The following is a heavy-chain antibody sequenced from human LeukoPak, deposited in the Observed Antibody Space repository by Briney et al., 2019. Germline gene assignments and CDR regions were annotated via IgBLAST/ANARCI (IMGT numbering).Heavy chain of an antibody. CDR1: GFIFIGYG. CDR3: AKEGAASWDVDV. V-gene: IGHV3-30*02. D-gene: IGHD3-3*02. J-gene: IGHJ6*04. Sequence: GGSLRLSCAASGFIFIGYGMHWVRQAPGKGPEWVAFIRPDGHNKYYADSVKGRFMISSDNSKNTVDLQMNSLRGDDTAMYYCAKEGAASWDVDVWGKGTTVTVSS. CDR2: IRPDGHNK.